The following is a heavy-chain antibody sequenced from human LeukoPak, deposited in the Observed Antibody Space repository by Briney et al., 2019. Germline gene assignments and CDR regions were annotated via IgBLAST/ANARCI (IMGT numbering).Heavy chain of an antibody. J-gene: IGHJ4*02. Sequence: GGSLRLSCAASGFTFSSYAMSWVRQAPGKGLEWVSTIVGSGGGTYYADSVKGRFTISRDNSKNTLYLQMNSLRAEDTAVYYFAKGYSSSSRYYFDYWGQGTLVTVSS. V-gene: IGHV3-23*01. CDR3: AKGYSSSSRYYFDY. D-gene: IGHD6-6*01. CDR1: GFTFSSYA. CDR2: IVGSGGGT.